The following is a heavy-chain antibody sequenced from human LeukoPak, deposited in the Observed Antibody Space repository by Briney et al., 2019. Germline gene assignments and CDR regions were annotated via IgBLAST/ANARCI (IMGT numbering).Heavy chain of an antibody. CDR2: INWNGGST. CDR1: GFTIDDYG. Sequence: AGSLRLSCAASGFTIDDYGMSWVRQAPPKGLEWASGINWNGGSTGYADSVKGRFTISRDNAKNSLDLQMNSLRAEDTALYYCAREDYSNYGGTFDYWGQGTLVTVSS. CDR3: AREDYSNYGGTFDY. J-gene: IGHJ4*02. V-gene: IGHV3-20*04. D-gene: IGHD4-11*01.